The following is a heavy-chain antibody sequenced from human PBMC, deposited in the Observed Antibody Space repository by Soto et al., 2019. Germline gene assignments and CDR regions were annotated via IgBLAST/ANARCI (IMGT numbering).Heavy chain of an antibody. CDR3: GVWVSDSSCYGCYVDY. V-gene: IGHV1-18*01. J-gene: IGHJ4*02. Sequence: QVQLVQSGAEVKKPGASVKVSCKASGYTFTSYGISWVRQAPGQGLEWMGWISAYNGNTNYAQKLQGRVTMTTDTTTSTAYMELRSLRSDDTAVYYCGVWVSDSSCYGCYVDYWGQGTLVTVSS. CDR1: GYTFTSYG. CDR2: ISAYNGNT. D-gene: IGHD2-15*01.